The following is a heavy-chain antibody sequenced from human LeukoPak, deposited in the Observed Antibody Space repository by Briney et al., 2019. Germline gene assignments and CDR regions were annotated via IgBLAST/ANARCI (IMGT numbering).Heavy chain of an antibody. CDR1: GYTFTSYY. V-gene: IGHV1-46*01. Sequence: ASVKVSCKASGYTFTSYYMHWVRQAPGQGLEWMGIINPSGGSTSYAQKFQGRVTMTRDTSTSTVYMELSSLRSEDTAVYYCARVPHSSSSGAIDAFDIWGQGTMVTVSS. J-gene: IGHJ3*02. D-gene: IGHD6-6*01. CDR3: ARVPHSSSSGAIDAFDI. CDR2: INPSGGST.